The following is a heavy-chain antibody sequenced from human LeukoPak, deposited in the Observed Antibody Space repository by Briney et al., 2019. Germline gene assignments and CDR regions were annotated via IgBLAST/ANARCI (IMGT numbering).Heavy chain of an antibody. Sequence: ASVKVSCKASGYTFTSYGISRVRQAPGQGLEWMGWISAYSGNTNYAQKLQGRVTMTTDTSTSTAYMELRSLRSDDTAVYYCARHPNPIFGVVTSLLEPSFSRWFDPWGQGTLVTVSS. CDR2: ISAYSGNT. CDR1: GYTFTSYG. D-gene: IGHD3-3*01. V-gene: IGHV1-18*01. CDR3: ARHPNPIFGVVTSLLEPSFSRWFDP. J-gene: IGHJ5*02.